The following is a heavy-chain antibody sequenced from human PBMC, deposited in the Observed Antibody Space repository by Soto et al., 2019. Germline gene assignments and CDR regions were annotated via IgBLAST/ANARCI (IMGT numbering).Heavy chain of an antibody. J-gene: IGHJ1*01. CDR3: ARGPRASSGGTGAY. CDR2: IDYDGTTT. V-gene: IGHV3-74*01. CDR1: GFNFDSYW. D-gene: IGHD2-2*01. Sequence: EVQLVESGGGLVQPGGSLRLSCAASGFNFDSYWMHWVRQAPGQGPVWVSRIDYDGTTTNYADSVKGRFTISRDNAKNTLYLQMNSLRPEDTAVYYCARGPRASSGGTGAYWGQGTLVTVSS.